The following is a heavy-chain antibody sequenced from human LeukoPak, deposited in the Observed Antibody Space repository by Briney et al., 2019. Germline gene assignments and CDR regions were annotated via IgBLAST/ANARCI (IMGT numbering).Heavy chain of an antibody. CDR2: IKQDGSEK. CDR1: GFTFATYW. V-gene: IGHV3-7*01. Sequence: GGSLRLSCAASGFTFATYWMSWVRQAPGKGLEWVATIKQDGSEKYYVDSVKGRFTISRDNAKNSLYVQMNSLRAEDTAVYYCTRDRNYYDGSGYYLYWGQGTLVTVSS. D-gene: IGHD3-22*01. J-gene: IGHJ4*02. CDR3: TRDRNYYDGSGYYLY.